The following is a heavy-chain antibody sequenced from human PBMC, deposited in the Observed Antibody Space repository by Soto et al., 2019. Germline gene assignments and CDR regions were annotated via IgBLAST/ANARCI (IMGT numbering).Heavy chain of an antibody. CDR2: TFRKGDT. CDR3: VSYGCAEGRGTYG. Sequence: SETLSLPCALSVGTASDKRWWAWGRQTPGKGLEWIGETFRKGDTNYNAFLKSRVSISIDKSRNQVSLILTSVTAADTAVYYCVSYGCAEGRGTYG. J-gene: IGHJ6*01. V-gene: IGHV4-4*02. D-gene: IGHD1-1*01. CDR1: VGTASDKRW.